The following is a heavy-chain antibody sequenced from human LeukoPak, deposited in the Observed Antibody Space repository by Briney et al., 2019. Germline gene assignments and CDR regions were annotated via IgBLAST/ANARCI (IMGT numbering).Heavy chain of an antibody. V-gene: IGHV3-11*04. CDR3: ARPRYCSSTSCYEDAFDI. CDR2: ISGSGTIT. CDR1: GFKFTDYY. J-gene: IGHJ3*02. Sequence: PGGPLRLSCAASGFKFTDYYMSWIPQAPGKGLEWLSYISGSGTITYYGDSVKGRFTISRDNAKNSQYLQMNSLRAEDTAVYYCARPRYCSSTSCYEDAFDIWGQGTMVTVSS. D-gene: IGHD2-2*01.